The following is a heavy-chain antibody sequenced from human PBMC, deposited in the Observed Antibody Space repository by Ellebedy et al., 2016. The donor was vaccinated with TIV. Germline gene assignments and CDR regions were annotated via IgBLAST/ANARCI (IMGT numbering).Heavy chain of an antibody. D-gene: IGHD1-1*01. CDR2: INPGGGST. J-gene: IGHJ4*02. V-gene: IGHV1-46*01. CDR1: GYTFTSYY. CDR3: ARKTHTGLADY. Sequence: ASVKVSCKASGYTFTSYYMHWVRQAPGQGLEWMGIINPGGGSTSYAQKFQGRVTMTRDTSTSTVYMELSSLRSEDTAVYYCARKTHTGLADYWGQGTLVTVSS.